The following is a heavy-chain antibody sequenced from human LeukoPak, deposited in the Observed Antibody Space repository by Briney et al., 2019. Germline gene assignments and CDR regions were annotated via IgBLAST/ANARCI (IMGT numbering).Heavy chain of an antibody. CDR2: ISSSSSYI. D-gene: IGHD2-2*01. CDR3: ARDYSTTWSYGMDV. CDR1: GFTFSSYS. V-gene: IGHV3-21*01. Sequence: PGGSLRLSCAASGFTFSSYSMNWVRQAPGKGLEWVSSISSSSSYIYYADSVKGRFTISRDNSKNTLYLQMNSLRAEDTAVYYCARDYSTTWSYGMDVWGQGTTVTVSS. J-gene: IGHJ6*02.